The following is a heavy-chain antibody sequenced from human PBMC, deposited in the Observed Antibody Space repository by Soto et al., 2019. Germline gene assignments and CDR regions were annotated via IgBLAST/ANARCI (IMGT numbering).Heavy chain of an antibody. D-gene: IGHD3-10*01. Sequence: GGALRRSCAASGFTLSSYAMSWVRQAPGKGLEWVSALSGTGDSADYANSVKGRFTISRDDSKTTLYLQMRSLRAEDTAIYYCARDSGNYGSGSFAHWGQGTRVTVYS. CDR2: LSGTGDSA. V-gene: IGHV3-23*01. CDR1: GFTLSSYA. CDR3: ARDSGNYGSGSFAH. J-gene: IGHJ4*02.